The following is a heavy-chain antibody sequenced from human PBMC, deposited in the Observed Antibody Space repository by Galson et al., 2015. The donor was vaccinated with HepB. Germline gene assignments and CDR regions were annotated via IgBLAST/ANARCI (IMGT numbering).Heavy chain of an antibody. V-gene: IGHV3-30*18. J-gene: IGHJ4*02. Sequence: SLRLSCAASGFTFSSYGMHWVRQAPGKGLEWVAIISHDGSDKFYADSVRGRLSISRDNTANALFLVMNNLRGDDTAVYYCAKDRWTRRVALAGSDYWGQATVVTVSS. CDR2: ISHDGSDK. CDR3: AKDRWTRRVALAGSDY. CDR1: GFTFSSYG. D-gene: IGHD6-19*01.